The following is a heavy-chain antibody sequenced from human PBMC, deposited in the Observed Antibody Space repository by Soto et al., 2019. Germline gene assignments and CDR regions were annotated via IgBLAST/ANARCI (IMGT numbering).Heavy chain of an antibody. CDR3: ARVSRLRFLDYFDY. J-gene: IGHJ4*02. CDR2: IYYSGST. V-gene: IGHV4-31*03. Sequence: QVQLQESGPGLVKPSQTLSLTCTVSGGSISSGGYYWSWIRQHPGKGLEWIGYIYYSGSTYYNPSLKGRVTISVDTSKNQFSLKLSSVTAADTAVYYCARVSRLRFLDYFDYWGQGTLVTVSS. D-gene: IGHD3-3*01. CDR1: GGSISSGGYY.